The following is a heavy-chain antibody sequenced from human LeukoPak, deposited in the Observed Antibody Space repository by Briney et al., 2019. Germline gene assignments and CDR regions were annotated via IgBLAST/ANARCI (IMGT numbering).Heavy chain of an antibody. CDR3: ASLADYYGSGSYYRNDY. V-gene: IGHV4-39*07. Sequence: SQTLSLTCTVSGGSISSGSYYWSWVRQPPGKGLEWIGEIYHSGSTNYNPSLKSRVTISVDKSKNQFSLKLSSVTAADTAVYYCASLADYYGSGSYYRNDYWGQGTLVTVSS. D-gene: IGHD3-10*01. CDR1: GGSISSGSYY. CDR2: IYHSGST. J-gene: IGHJ4*02.